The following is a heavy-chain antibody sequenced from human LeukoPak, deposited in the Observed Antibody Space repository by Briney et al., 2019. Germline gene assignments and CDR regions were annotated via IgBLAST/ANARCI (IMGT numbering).Heavy chain of an antibody. J-gene: IGHJ2*01. CDR1: GGSISGSY. CDR2: IYYSGST. Sequence: PSETLSLTCTVSGGSISGSYWNWIRQPPGKGLEWIGYIYYSGSTNYNPSLKRRVTISVDTSKKQFSLKLSSVTAADTAVYYCARDPVDQPYWFFDLWGRGTLVTVSS. CDR3: ARDPVDQPYWFFDL. D-gene: IGHD2-2*01. V-gene: IGHV4-59*01.